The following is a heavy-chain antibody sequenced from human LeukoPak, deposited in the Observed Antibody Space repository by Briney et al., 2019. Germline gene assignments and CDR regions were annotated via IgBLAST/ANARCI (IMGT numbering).Heavy chain of an antibody. CDR2: IKRDGSEK. D-gene: IGHD6-13*01. Sequence: PGGSLKLSCAASGFTFSSYWMSWVRQAPGKGLEWVANIKRDGSEKYYVDSVKGRFTISRDNAKNSLYLQMNSLRAEDTAVYYCAREGEQQPYLGYWGQGTLVTVSS. CDR1: GFTFSSYW. V-gene: IGHV3-7*01. CDR3: AREGEQQPYLGY. J-gene: IGHJ4*02.